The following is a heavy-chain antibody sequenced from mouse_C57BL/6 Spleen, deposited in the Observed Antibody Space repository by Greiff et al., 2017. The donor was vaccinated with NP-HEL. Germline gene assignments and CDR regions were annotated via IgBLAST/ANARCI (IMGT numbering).Heavy chain of an antibody. D-gene: IGHD1-1*01. CDR3: ARPMGSSYSSWFAY. Sequence: EVQVVESGGGLVKPGGSLKLSCAASGFTFSDYGMHWVRQAPEKGLEWVAYISSGSSTIYYADTVKGRFTISRDNAKNTLFLQMTSLRSEDTAMYYCARPMGSSYSSWFAYWGQGTLVTVSA. CDR1: GFTFSDYG. CDR2: ISSGSSTI. J-gene: IGHJ3*01. V-gene: IGHV5-17*01.